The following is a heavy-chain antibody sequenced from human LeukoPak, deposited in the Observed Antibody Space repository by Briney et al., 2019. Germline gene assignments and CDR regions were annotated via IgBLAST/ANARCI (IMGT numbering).Heavy chain of an antibody. CDR2: ISGSGGST. CDR1: GFTFSSYA. Sequence: QPGGSLRLSCAASGFTFSSYAMTWVRQAPGKGLEWVSVISGSGGSTDYADSVKGRFAISRDNSKNTLYLQMNSLRTEDTAVYYCAKMTAVSRPFDQWGQGTLVTVSS. J-gene: IGHJ4*02. CDR3: AKMTAVSRPFDQ. V-gene: IGHV3-23*01. D-gene: IGHD4-11*01.